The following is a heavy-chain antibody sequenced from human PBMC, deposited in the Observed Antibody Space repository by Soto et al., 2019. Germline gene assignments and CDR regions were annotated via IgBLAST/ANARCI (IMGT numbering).Heavy chain of an antibody. CDR2: VRGDNGPT. Sequence: QVQLVQSGAEVKKPGASVKVSCKASGYTFTTHGISWVRQVPGQGLEWMGWVRGDNGPTNYSQRLQGRATMTTDTSTNTASMELRSLRSDDTAVYYCARDLGYCRSATCYREWFDPWGQGTLVTVSS. CDR3: ARDLGYCRSATCYREWFDP. CDR1: GYTFTTHG. V-gene: IGHV1-18*01. D-gene: IGHD2-2*01. J-gene: IGHJ5*02.